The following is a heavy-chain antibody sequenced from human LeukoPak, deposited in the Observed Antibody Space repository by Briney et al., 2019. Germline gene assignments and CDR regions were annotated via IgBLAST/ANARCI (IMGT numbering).Heavy chain of an antibody. Sequence: GGSLRLSCAASGFTFSSYAMHWVRQAPGKGLEYVSAISSNGDRTYYAKSVMGRFTISRDNSKNTLYLQMGSLRAEDMAVYYCARGSRRRYSSSWYSLWGQGTLVTVSS. V-gene: IGHV3-64*01. CDR3: ARGSRRRYSSSWYSL. CDR1: GFTFSSYA. J-gene: IGHJ4*02. D-gene: IGHD6-13*01. CDR2: ISSNGDRT.